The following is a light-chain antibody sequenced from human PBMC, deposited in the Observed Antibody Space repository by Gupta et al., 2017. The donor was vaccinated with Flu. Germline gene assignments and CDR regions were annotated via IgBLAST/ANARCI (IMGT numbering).Light chain of an antibody. Sequence: QSVLTQPPSVSGAPGQRVTISCTGSSSNIGAGFDVHWYQHLPGAAPKLLIYVITDRPTGVPDRFSGSRSGSSASLAITGLQAEDEAVYYCQSYDSSVSGSVFGTGTKVTVL. CDR3: QSYDSSVSGSV. CDR1: SSNIGAGFD. CDR2: VIT. J-gene: IGLJ1*01. V-gene: IGLV1-40*01.